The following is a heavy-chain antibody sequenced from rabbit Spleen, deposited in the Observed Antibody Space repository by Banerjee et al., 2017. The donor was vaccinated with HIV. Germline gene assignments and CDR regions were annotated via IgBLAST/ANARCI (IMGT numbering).Heavy chain of an antibody. CDR1: GIDFSRNT. CDR2: IYGGGSGTT. CDR3: ARDSGSSFSTYGMDL. J-gene: IGHJ6*01. Sequence: QEQLEESGGGLVQPEGTLTLTCTASGIDFSRNTMCWVRQAPGKGLEWIACIYGGGSGTTYFANWAKGRFAISKTSSTTVTLQMTSLTAADTATYFCARDSGSSFSTYGMDLWGPGTLVTVS. V-gene: IGHV1S45*01. D-gene: IGHD8-1*01.